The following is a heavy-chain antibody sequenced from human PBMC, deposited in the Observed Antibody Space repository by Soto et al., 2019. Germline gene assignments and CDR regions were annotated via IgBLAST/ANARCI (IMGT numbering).Heavy chain of an antibody. J-gene: IGHJ6*02. V-gene: IGHV3-49*03. CDR1: GFTFGDYA. CDR2: IRSKAYGGTT. D-gene: IGHD3-9*01. Sequence: PGGSLRLSCTASGFTFGDYAMSWFRQAPGKGLEWVGFIRSKAYGGTTEYAASVKGRFTISRDDSKSIAYLQMNSLKTEDTAVYYCTRDRLMDYDILTGYAYYYGMDVWGQGTTVTVSS. CDR3: TRDRLMDYDILTGYAYYYGMDV.